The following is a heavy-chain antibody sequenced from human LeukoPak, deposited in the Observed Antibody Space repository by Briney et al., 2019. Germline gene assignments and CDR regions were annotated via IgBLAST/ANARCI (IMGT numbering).Heavy chain of an antibody. CDR3: ARDPYNGAYSEGYYYYYMDV. D-gene: IGHD1-1*01. CDR2: IYNGGRT. Sequence: GGSLRLSCAASGFTVSSNYMSWVRQAPGKGLKWVSVIYNGGRTFYADSVKGRFTISRDNAKNSLYLQMNSLRVEDTANYYCARDPYNGAYSEGYYYYYMDVWGKGTTVTVSS. V-gene: IGHV3-53*01. J-gene: IGHJ6*03. CDR1: GFTVSSNY.